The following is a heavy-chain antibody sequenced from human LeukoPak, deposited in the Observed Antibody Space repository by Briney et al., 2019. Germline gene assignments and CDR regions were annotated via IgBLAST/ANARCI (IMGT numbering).Heavy chain of an antibody. V-gene: IGHV5-51*01. D-gene: IGHD3-9*01. CDR3: AREAIRYFDWFEGRFGAFDI. CDR2: IYPGDSDT. Sequence: GESLKISCKGSGYSFTSYWIGWVRQMPGKGLEWMGIIYPGDSDTRYSPSFQGQVTISADKSISTAYLQWSSLKASDTAMYYCAREAIRYFDWFEGRFGAFDIWGQGTMVTVSS. J-gene: IGHJ3*02. CDR1: GYSFTSYW.